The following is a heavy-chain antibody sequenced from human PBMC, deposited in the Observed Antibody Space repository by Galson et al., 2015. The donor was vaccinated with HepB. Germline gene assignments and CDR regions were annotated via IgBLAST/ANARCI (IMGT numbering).Heavy chain of an antibody. CDR2: IIPILGIA. CDR3: ARGLYYDSSGYYGIDY. V-gene: IGHV1-69*02. D-gene: IGHD3-22*01. CDR1: GGTFSSYT. J-gene: IGHJ4*02. Sequence: VKVSCKASGGTFSSYTISWVRQAPGQGLVWMGRIIPILGIANYAQKFQGRVTITADKSTSTAYMELSSLRSEDTAVYYCARGLYYDSSGYYGIDYWGQGTLVTVSS.